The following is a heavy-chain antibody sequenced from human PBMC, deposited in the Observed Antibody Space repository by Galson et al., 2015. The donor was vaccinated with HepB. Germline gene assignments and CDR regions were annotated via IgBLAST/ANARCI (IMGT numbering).Heavy chain of an antibody. CDR1: GYTFTSYY. J-gene: IGHJ4*02. CDR3: AGGGY. CDR2: INPSGGST. D-gene: IGHD3-16*01. Sequence: SVKVSCKASGYTFTSYYMHWVRQAPGQGLGWMGIINPSGGSTSYAQKFQGRFTISRDNAKNSLYLQMNSLKVEDTAVYFCAGGGYWGQGTLVTVSS. V-gene: IGHV1-46*01.